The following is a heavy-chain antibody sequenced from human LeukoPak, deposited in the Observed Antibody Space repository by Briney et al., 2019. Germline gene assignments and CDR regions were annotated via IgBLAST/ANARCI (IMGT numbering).Heavy chain of an antibody. J-gene: IGHJ4*02. V-gene: IGHV3-53*01. CDR3: ARSLYFDY. CDR2: IYRDGTT. Sequence: PGGSLRLSCAASGFTVSSNYMSWVRQAPGKGLEWVSIIYRDGTTYYADSVKGRFTISRDNSKNTLYLQMNSLRVEDTAVYYCARSLYFDYWGQGTLVTVSS. CDR1: GFTVSSNY.